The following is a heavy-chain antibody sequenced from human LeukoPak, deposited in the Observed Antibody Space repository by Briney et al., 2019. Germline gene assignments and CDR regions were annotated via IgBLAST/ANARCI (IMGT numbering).Heavy chain of an antibody. J-gene: IGHJ6*02. Sequence: GGSLRLSCAASGFTFSSYGVHWVRQAPGKGLEWVAVIWYDGSNKYYADSVKGRFTISRDNSKNTLYLQMNSLRAEDTAVYYCARALWFGEPLDGMDVWGQGTTVTVSS. CDR3: ARALWFGEPLDGMDV. V-gene: IGHV3-33*01. CDR1: GFTFSSYG. D-gene: IGHD3-10*01. CDR2: IWYDGSNK.